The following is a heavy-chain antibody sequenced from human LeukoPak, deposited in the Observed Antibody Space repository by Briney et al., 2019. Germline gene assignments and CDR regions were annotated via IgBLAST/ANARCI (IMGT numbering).Heavy chain of an antibody. CDR2: ISYDGSNK. V-gene: IGHV3-30*04. J-gene: IGHJ3*02. Sequence: PGRSLRLSCAASGFTFSSYAMHWVRQAPGKGLEWVAVISYDGSNKYYADSVKGRFTISRDNSKNTLYLQMNSLRAEDTAVYYCVRGGSWLTLDAFDIWGQGTMVTVSS. CDR1: GFTFSSYA. CDR3: VRGGSWLTLDAFDI. D-gene: IGHD6-13*01.